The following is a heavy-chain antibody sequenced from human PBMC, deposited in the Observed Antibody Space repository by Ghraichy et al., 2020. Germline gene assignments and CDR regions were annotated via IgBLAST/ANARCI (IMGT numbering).Heavy chain of an antibody. CDR3: AKDPSYSNYRGRGNWFDP. D-gene: IGHD4-11*01. J-gene: IGHJ5*02. Sequence: GGSLRLSCAASGFTFSSYAMSWVRQAPGKGLEWVSAISGSGGSTYYADSVKGRFTISRDNSKNTLYLQMNSLRAEDTAVYYCAKDPSYSNYRGRGNWFDPWGQGTLVTVSS. CDR2: ISGSGGST. CDR1: GFTFSSYA. V-gene: IGHV3-23*01.